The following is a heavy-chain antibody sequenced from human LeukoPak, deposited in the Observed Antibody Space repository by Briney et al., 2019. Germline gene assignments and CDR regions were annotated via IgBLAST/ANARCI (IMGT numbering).Heavy chain of an antibody. CDR3: VSFYETY. CDR2: INSDGSWT. J-gene: IGHJ4*02. V-gene: IGHV3-74*01. Sequence: AGGSLRLSCVASGFTVSNKYMSWVRQAPGKGLVWVSHINSDGSWTSYADSVKGRFTISKDNAKNTVYLQMNSLRAEDTAVYYCVSFYETYWGRGTLVTVSS. D-gene: IGHD2/OR15-2a*01. CDR1: GFTVSNKY.